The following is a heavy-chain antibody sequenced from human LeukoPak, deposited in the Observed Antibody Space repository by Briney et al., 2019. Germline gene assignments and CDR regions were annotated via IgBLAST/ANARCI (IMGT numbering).Heavy chain of an antibody. D-gene: IGHD3-3*01. CDR2: IYHSGST. Sequence: SETLSLTCTVSNGSITPYYWSWIRQPPGKGLEWIGHIYHSGSTNYNPSLKSRVTISVDTSKNQSSLKLSSVTAADTAVYYCARGNDFGMYYYYMDVWGRGTTVTVSS. V-gene: IGHV4-59*01. CDR3: ARGNDFGMYYYYMDV. J-gene: IGHJ6*03. CDR1: NGSITPYY.